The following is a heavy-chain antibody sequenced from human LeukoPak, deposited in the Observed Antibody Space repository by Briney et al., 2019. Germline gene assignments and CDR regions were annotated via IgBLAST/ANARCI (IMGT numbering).Heavy chain of an antibody. CDR1: GGSISSGGYY. J-gene: IGHJ4*02. CDR2: IYYSGST. CDR3: ARIPHCGGDCYYFDY. V-gene: IGHV4-31*03. D-gene: IGHD2-21*02. Sequence: PSETLSLTCTVSGGSISSGGYYWSWIGQHPGKGLEWIGYIYYSGSTYYNPSLKSRVTISVDTSKNQFSLKLSSVTAADTAVYYCARIPHCGGDCYYFDYWGQGTLVTVSS.